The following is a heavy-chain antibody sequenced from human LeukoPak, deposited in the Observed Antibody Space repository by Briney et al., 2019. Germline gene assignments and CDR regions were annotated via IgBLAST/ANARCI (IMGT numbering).Heavy chain of an antibody. J-gene: IGHJ4*02. Sequence: SETLSLTCAVYGGSFSGYYWSWIRQPPGKGLEWIGEINHSGSTNYNPSLKSRVTISVDTSKNQFSLKLSSVTAADTAVYYCARGRSRRRASPTDYWGQGTLVTVSS. CDR1: GGSFSGYY. CDR3: ARGRSRRRASPTDY. CDR2: INHSGST. D-gene: IGHD5/OR15-5a*01. V-gene: IGHV4-34*01.